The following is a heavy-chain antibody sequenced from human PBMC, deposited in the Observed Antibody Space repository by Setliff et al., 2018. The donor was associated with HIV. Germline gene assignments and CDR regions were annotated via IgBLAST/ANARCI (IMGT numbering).Heavy chain of an antibody. CDR3: ARPHSGRGGGAYFDP. V-gene: IGHV4-39*01. D-gene: IGHD6-19*01. J-gene: IGHJ5*02. CDR1: GDSITSGHFY. CDR2: ILDGRVT. Sequence: SETLSLTCTVSGDSITSGHFYWGWIRQAPGKGLEWIGNILDGRVTFFNPSLRGRVTISVDASKNQVSLNLRSVTAADSAVYHCARPHSGRGGGAYFDPWSQGILVTVS.